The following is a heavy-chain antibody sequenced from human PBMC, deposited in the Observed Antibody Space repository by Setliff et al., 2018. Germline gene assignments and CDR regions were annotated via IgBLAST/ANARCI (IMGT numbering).Heavy chain of an antibody. D-gene: IGHD1-26*01. V-gene: IGHV4-4*08. J-gene: IGHJ3*02. CDR3: ARGGGRIRQLGATGVHTFDI. Sequence: ETLSLTCTASGGSIRNYYWSWIRQPPGKGLEWVGYIQTGGSTNYNPSLKSRVNISVDTSKKQFSLKLSSVTAADTAVYYCARGGGRIRQLGATGVHTFDIWGQGTVVTVSS. CDR1: GGSIRNYY. CDR2: IQTGGST.